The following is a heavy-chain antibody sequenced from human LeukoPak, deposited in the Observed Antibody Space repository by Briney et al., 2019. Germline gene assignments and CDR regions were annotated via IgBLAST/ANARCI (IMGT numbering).Heavy chain of an antibody. J-gene: IGHJ4*02. CDR2: ISGSGGST. Sequence: GGSLRLSCAPSGFTFSSYAMSWVRQAPGKGLEWVSAISGSGGSTYYADSVKGRFTISRDNSKNTLYLQMNSLRAEDTAVYYCAKDVDGEPWATYYFDYWGQGTLVTVSS. D-gene: IGHD1-26*01. V-gene: IGHV3-23*01. CDR1: GFTFSSYA. CDR3: AKDVDGEPWATYYFDY.